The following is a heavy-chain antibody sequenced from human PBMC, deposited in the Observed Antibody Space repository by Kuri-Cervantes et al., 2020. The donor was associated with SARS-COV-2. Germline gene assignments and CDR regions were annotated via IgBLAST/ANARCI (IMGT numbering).Heavy chain of an antibody. J-gene: IGHJ3*02. CDR3: AREGWNDGSDDAFDI. Sequence: ASVKVSCKASGYTFTSYYMHWVRQAPGQGLEWMGIINPSGGSTSSAQKFQGRVTMTRDTSTSTVYMELSSLRSEDTAVYYCAREGWNDGSDDAFDIWGQGTMVTVSS. V-gene: IGHV1-46*01. CDR1: GYTFTSYY. D-gene: IGHD1-1*01. CDR2: INPSGGST.